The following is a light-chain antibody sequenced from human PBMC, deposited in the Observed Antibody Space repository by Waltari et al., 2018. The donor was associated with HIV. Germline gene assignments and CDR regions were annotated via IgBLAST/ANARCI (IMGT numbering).Light chain of an antibody. CDR3: QSADSSGTWV. CDR1: ALPKQY. J-gene: IGLJ3*02. CDR2: KDS. V-gene: IGLV3-25*03. Sequence: SYELTQPPSVSVSPGQTARITCSGAALPKQYAYWYQQKPGQAPGLVIYKDSERPAGIPERFSGSSSGTTVTLTISGVQAEDEADYYCQSADSSGTWVFGGGTKLTVL.